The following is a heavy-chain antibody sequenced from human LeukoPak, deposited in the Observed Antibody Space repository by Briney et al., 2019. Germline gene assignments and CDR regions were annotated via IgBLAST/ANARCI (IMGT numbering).Heavy chain of an antibody. Sequence: SETLSLTCTVSGGSISSGGYYWSWIRQHPGKGLEWIGYIYYSGSTYYNPSLKSRVTISVDTSKNQFSLKLSSVTAADTAVYYCARQKDLVGATHFDYWGQGTLVTVPS. CDR2: IYYSGST. CDR3: ARQKDLVGATHFDY. V-gene: IGHV4-31*03. CDR1: GGSISSGGYY. J-gene: IGHJ4*02. D-gene: IGHD1-26*01.